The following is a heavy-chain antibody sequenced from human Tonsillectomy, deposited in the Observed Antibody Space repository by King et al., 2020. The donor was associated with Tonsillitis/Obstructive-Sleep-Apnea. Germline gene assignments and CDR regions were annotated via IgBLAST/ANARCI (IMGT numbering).Heavy chain of an antibody. D-gene: IGHD3-10*01. V-gene: IGHV3-48*03. CDR3: ARDRYYGSGTFDY. Sequence: VQLVESGGGLVQPGGSLRLSCAASGFTFSSYEMNWVRQAPGKGLEWVSYISSSGSTIYYADSVKGRFTISRDNAKNSLYLQMNSLRAVDTAVYYCARDRYYGSGTFDYWGQGTLVTVSS. CDR2: ISSSGSTI. CDR1: GFTFSSYE. J-gene: IGHJ4*02.